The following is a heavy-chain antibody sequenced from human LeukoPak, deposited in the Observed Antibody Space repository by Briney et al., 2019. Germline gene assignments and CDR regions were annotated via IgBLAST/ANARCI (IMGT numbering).Heavy chain of an antibody. J-gene: IGHJ4*02. CDR2: ISSDGSNK. CDR1: GFTFSSYA. Sequence: WRSLRLSCAASGFTFSSYAMYWVRQAPGKGLEWVVVISSDGSNKYYADSVKGRFTISRDNSKNMLYVQMDSLRAEDTAVYYCAREGVGYFDYWGQGTLVTVSS. CDR3: AREGVGYFDY. V-gene: IGHV3-30*04.